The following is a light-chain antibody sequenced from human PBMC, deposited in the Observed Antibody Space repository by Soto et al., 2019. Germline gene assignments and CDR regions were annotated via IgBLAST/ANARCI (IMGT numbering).Light chain of an antibody. V-gene: IGKV1-5*03. Sequence: DIQMTQSPSTLSASVGDRVTITCRASQSISSWLAWYQQKPGKAPKLLIYKTSKLESGVPSRFSGSGSGTEFSLTISSLQPDDVATYYCQHYQSFSLTFGGGTRVEVK. CDR3: QHYQSFSLT. CDR2: KTS. CDR1: QSISSW. J-gene: IGKJ4*01.